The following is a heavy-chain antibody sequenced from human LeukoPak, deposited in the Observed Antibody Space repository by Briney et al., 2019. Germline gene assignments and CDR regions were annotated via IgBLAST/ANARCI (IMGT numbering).Heavy chain of an antibody. Sequence: KPSETLSLTCAVYGGSFSGYYWSWIRQPPGKGLEWIGEINHSGSTNYNPSLKGRVTISVDTSKNQFSLKLSSVTAADTAVYYCARLLTFFGVVSFFDPWGQGTLVTVSS. CDR2: INHSGST. V-gene: IGHV4-34*01. CDR1: GGSFSGYY. D-gene: IGHD3-3*01. J-gene: IGHJ5*02. CDR3: ARLLTFFGVVSFFDP.